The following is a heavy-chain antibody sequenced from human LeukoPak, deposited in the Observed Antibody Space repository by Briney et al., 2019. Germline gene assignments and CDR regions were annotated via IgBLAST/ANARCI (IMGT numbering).Heavy chain of an antibody. CDR3: ARLKYSSGWSGLNWFDP. Sequence: PSETLSLTCTVSGGSISTDYWSWIRQPPGKGLEWIGYIYYSGSTNYNPSLKSRVTISVDTSKNQFSLKLSSVTAADTAVYYCARLKYSSGWSGLNWFDPWGQGTLVTVSS. V-gene: IGHV4-59*01. J-gene: IGHJ5*02. CDR2: IYYSGST. CDR1: GGSISTDY. D-gene: IGHD6-19*01.